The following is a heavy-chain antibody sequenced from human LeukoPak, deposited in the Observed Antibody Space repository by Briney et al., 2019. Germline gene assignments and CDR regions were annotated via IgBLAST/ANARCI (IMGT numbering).Heavy chain of an antibody. Sequence: GGSLRLSCSASGFTFSNYWMHWARQPPGKGLVWVTRIDNDGTFTNYADSVKGRFTISRDNAKNTLYLQMNGLRVEDTAVYYCIRGSNAWNGMDVWGQGTTVTVSS. CDR2: IDNDGTFT. V-gene: IGHV3-74*01. D-gene: IGHD6-19*01. CDR3: IRGSNAWNGMDV. CDR1: GFTFSNYW. J-gene: IGHJ6*02.